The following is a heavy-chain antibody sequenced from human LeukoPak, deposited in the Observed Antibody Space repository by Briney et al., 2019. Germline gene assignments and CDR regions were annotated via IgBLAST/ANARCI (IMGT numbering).Heavy chain of an antibody. CDR1: GGSISTSALY. Sequence: SETLSLTCTVSGGSISTSALYWGWIRQPPGKGLEWIGSIYDSGNEFYNPSLKSRVTISADTSKNQFSLNLNSVTAADTAMYYCARQISDYYYYYMDVWGEGITVTVSS. J-gene: IGHJ6*03. CDR3: ARQISDYYYYYMDV. V-gene: IGHV4-39*01. CDR2: IYDSGNE. D-gene: IGHD2/OR15-2a*01.